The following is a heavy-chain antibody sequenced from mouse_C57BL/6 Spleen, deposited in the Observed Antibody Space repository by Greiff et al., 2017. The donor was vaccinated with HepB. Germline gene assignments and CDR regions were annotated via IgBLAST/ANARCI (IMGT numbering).Heavy chain of an antibody. D-gene: IGHD1-1*01. CDR3: ARRTTVVATGGYFDV. Sequence: VQLQQPGAELVKPGASVKMSCKASGYTFTSYWITWVKQRPGQGLEWIGDIYPGSGSTNYNEKFKSKATLTVDTSSITAYMQLSRLTSEDSAVYYCARRTTVVATGGYFDVWGTGTTVTGSS. V-gene: IGHV1-55*01. CDR2: IYPGSGST. CDR1: GYTFTSYW. J-gene: IGHJ1*03.